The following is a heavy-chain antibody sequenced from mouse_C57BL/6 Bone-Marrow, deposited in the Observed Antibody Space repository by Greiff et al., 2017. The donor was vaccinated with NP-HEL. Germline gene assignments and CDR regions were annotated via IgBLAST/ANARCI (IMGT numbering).Heavy chain of an antibody. Sequence: DVKLVESGGDLVKPGGSLKLSCAASGFTFSSYGMSWVRQTPDKRLEWVATISSGGSYTYYPDSVKGRFTISRDNAKNTLYLQMSSLKSEDTAMYYCARHGDDGYYPAWFAYWGQGTLVTVSA. J-gene: IGHJ3*01. V-gene: IGHV5-6*02. D-gene: IGHD2-3*01. CDR2: ISSGGSYT. CDR1: GFTFSSYG. CDR3: ARHGDDGYYPAWFAY.